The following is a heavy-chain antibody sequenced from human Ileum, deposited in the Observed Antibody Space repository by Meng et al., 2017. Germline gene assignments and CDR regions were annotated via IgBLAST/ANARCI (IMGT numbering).Heavy chain of an antibody. CDR3: ARGGPWFDP. V-gene: IGHV4-34*01. CDR2: INQSGST. J-gene: IGHJ5*02. CDR1: GVALSGDY. Sequence: LRQREPGLLGPAESLALPCAFYGVALSGDYWGCSHQPPGKGRDRIGKINQSGSTNYNPTLKIRGTISVDTSKNQFSLKLSSVTAADTAVYYCARGGPWFDPWGQGTLVTVSS.